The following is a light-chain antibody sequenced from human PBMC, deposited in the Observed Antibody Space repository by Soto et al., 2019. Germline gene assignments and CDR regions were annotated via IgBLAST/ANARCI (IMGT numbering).Light chain of an antibody. V-gene: IGKV3D-20*02. CDR2: GAS. CDR3: QQRHMWPIT. Sequence: DIVMTQSPATLSVSPGERATLSCSATQSVSRSYLAWYQQKHGQAPRLLIYGASSRATGIPERFSGSGSGTDFTLTISSLEPEDSEVYYCQQRHMWPITFGQGTRLEIK. J-gene: IGKJ5*01. CDR1: QSVSRSY.